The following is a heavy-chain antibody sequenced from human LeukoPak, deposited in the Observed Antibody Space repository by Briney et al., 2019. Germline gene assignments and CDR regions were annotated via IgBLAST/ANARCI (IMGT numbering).Heavy chain of an antibody. CDR1: GFTFSSYA. J-gene: IGHJ4*02. V-gene: IGHV3-23*01. CDR2: ISGSGGST. CDR3: AKGIVVLPAAFDY. D-gene: IGHD2-2*01. Sequence: GGSLRLSCAASGFTFSSYAMSWVRQAPGNGLEWVSAISGSGGSTYYADSVKGRFTISRDNSKNTLYLQMNSLRAEDTAVYYCAKGIVVLPAAFDYWGQGTLVTVSS.